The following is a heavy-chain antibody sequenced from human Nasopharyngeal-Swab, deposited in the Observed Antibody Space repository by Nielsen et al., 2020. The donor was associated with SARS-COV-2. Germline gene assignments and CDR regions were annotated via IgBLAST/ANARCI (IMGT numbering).Heavy chain of an antibody. CDR1: GGSISSSSYY. CDR2: IYYSGST. J-gene: IGHJ5*02. V-gene: IGHV4-39*01. Sequence: ESLKISCTVSGGSISSSSYYWGWIRQPPGKGLEWIGSIYYSGSTYYNPSLKSRVTISVDTSKNQFSLKLSPVTAADTAVYYCAATSVLRFLEWLNNWFDPWGQGTLVTVSS. D-gene: IGHD3-3*01. CDR3: AATSVLRFLEWLNNWFDP.